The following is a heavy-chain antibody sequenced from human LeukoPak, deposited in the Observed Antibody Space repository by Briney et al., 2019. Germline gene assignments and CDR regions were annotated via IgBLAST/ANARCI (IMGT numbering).Heavy chain of an antibody. CDR3: ARDAVREWLGGNYFDY. J-gene: IGHJ4*02. V-gene: IGHV4-59*01. CDR1: GGSISSYY. D-gene: IGHD6-19*01. CDR2: IYYSGST. Sequence: SETLSLTCTVSGGSISSYYWSWIRQPPGKGLEWIGYIYYSGSTNYNPSLKSRVTISVDTSKNQFSLKLSSVTAADTAVYYCARDAVREWLGGNYFDYWGQGTLVTVSS.